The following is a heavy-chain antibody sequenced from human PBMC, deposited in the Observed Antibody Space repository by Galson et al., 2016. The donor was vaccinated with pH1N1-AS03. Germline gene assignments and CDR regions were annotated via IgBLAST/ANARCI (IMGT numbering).Heavy chain of an antibody. CDR2: IYDSGNT. CDR3: ASVSLAYCSSTSCFRFDP. J-gene: IGHJ5*02. Sequence: CTVSGGSISSGNYFWNWIRQHPGKGLEWIGLIYDSGNTFYNPSLKSRVSISVDTSKNQFSLKLNSVTAADTAVYYCASVSLAYCSSTSCFRFDPWGQGTLVTVSS. CDR1: GGSISSGNYF. V-gene: IGHV4-31*03. D-gene: IGHD2-2*01.